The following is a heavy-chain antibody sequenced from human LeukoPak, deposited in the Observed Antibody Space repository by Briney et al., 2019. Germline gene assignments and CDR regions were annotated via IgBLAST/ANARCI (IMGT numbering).Heavy chain of an antibody. Sequence: PGESLKISCKGSGFSFTHCWIAWVRQMPGKGLEWMGIIYPGDSDTKYSPSFQGQVTISADKAISTAYLQWSNLKASDTAMYYCATRRGDILTGYYEAFDIWGQGTMVTVSS. J-gene: IGHJ3*02. D-gene: IGHD3-9*01. V-gene: IGHV5-51*01. CDR1: GFSFTHCW. CDR2: IYPGDSDT. CDR3: ATRRGDILTGYYEAFDI.